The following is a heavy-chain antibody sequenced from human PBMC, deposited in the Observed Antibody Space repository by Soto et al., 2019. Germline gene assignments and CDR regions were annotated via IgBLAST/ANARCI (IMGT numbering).Heavy chain of an antibody. CDR2: ISYDGSNK. CDR1: GFTFSSYA. J-gene: IGHJ4*02. CDR3: ARGGGYSGYDYGGDY. V-gene: IGHV3-30-3*01. Sequence: QVQLVESGGGVVQPGRSLRLSCAASGFTFSSYAMQWVRQAPGKGLEWVAVISYDGSNKYYADSVKGRFTISRDNSKNTLYLQMNSLRAEETAVYYCARGGGYSGYDYGGDYWGQGTLVTVSS. D-gene: IGHD5-12*01.